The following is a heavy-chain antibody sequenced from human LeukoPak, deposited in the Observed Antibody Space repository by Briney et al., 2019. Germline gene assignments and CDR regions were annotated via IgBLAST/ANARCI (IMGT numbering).Heavy chain of an antibody. CDR1: GCTFTSYG. CDR3: ARGDCSSTSCFNFDY. D-gene: IGHD2-2*01. Sequence: ASVKVSCKASGCTFTSYGISWVRQAPGQGLEWMGWISAYNGNTNYAQKLQGRVTMTTDTSTSTAYMELRSLRSDDTAVYYCARGDCSSTSCFNFDYWGQGTLVTVSS. V-gene: IGHV1-18*04. CDR2: ISAYNGNT. J-gene: IGHJ4*02.